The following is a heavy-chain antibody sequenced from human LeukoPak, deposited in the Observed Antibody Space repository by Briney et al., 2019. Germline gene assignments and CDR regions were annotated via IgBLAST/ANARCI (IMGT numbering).Heavy chain of an antibody. CDR2: ISSSGSTI. Sequence: GGSLRLSCAASGFTFSDYYMGWIRQAPGKGLEWVSYISSSGSTIYYADSVKGRFTISRDNAKNSLYLQMNSLRAEDTAVYYCATFPYDILTGYYYYYGMDVWGQGTTVTVSS. J-gene: IGHJ6*02. CDR3: ATFPYDILTGYYYYYGMDV. CDR1: GFTFSDYY. V-gene: IGHV3-11*01. D-gene: IGHD3-9*01.